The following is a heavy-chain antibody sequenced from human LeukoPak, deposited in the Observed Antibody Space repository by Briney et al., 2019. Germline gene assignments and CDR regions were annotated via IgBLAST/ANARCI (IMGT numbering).Heavy chain of an antibody. V-gene: IGHV4-61*02. J-gene: IGHJ6*03. Sequence: SQTLSLTCTVSGRSISSGSYYWRWIPQPAGKGLEWIGRIYTSGSLNYNHSLKSRVTISVDTSKTQFSLKLSSVTAADTAVSYCRAAAGVSDYYYMDVWGKGTTVTVSS. CDR1: GRSISSGSYY. CDR3: RAAAGVSDYYYMDV. D-gene: IGHD6-13*01. CDR2: IYTSGSL.